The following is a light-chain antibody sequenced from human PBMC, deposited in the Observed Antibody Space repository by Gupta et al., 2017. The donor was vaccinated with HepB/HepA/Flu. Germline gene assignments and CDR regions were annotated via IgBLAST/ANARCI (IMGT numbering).Light chain of an antibody. CDR3: QQTCSSPIT. V-gene: IGKV1-39*01. CDR2: AAS. Sequence: DIQLTQSPSSLSTSVGDSVTITCRASQSISTYLNWFQQKPGQAPNLLIYAASSMHSGIPARFSGSGSGSEFTLTISSLEPEDFAAYYCQQTCSSPITFGRGTKVDIK. J-gene: IGKJ4*01. CDR1: QSISTY.